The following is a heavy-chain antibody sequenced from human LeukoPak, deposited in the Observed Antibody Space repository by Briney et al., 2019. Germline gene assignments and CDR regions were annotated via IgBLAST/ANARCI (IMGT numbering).Heavy chain of an antibody. Sequence: GSLRLSCEASGFTFSNYAMAWVRQAPGKGLDWVSVIGASGADTYYSDSVKGRFTVSRDNSKDTLFLHMSSPRAEDTAVYFCATRPRDSSGYYLGAFDGWGQGTTVTVSS. CDR3: ATRPRDSSGYYLGAFDG. D-gene: IGHD3-22*01. J-gene: IGHJ3*01. CDR1: GFTFSNYA. CDR2: IGASGADT. V-gene: IGHV3-23*01.